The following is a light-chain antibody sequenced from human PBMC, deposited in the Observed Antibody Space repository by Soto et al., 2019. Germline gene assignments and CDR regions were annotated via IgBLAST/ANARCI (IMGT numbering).Light chain of an antibody. CDR2: EVN. J-gene: IGLJ1*01. CDR3: SAYTTTSTLI. V-gene: IGLV2-14*01. CDR1: SSDVGGYDY. Sequence: QSALTQPASVSGSPGQSVTISCTGTSSDVGGYDYVSWYQQHPGTAPKLMLYEVNNRPSGVSKRFSGSKSGNTASLIISGLHSEDEADYYCSAYTTTSTLIFGTGTKLTVL.